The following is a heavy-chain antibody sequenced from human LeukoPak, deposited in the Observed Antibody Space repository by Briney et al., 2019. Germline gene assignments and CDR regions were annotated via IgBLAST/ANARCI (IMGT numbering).Heavy chain of an antibody. CDR3: ARFDDTAMAAGHDY. D-gene: IGHD5-18*01. V-gene: IGHV4-34*01. J-gene: IGHJ4*02. Sequence: PSETLSLTCAVYGGSFSGYYWSWIRQPPGKGLEWIGEINHSGSTNYNPSLKSRVTISVDTSKNQFSLKLSSVTAADTAVYYCARFDDTAMAAGHDYWGQGTLVTVSS. CDR1: GGSFSGYY. CDR2: INHSGST.